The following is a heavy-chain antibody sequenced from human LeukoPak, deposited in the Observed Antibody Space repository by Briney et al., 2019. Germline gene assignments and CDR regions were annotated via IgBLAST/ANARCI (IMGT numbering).Heavy chain of an antibody. D-gene: IGHD4-17*01. J-gene: IGHJ4*02. CDR1: GGSFSGYY. Sequence: SETLSLTCAVYGGSFSGYYWGWIRQPPGKGLEWIGEINHSGGTNYNPSLKSRVTISVDTSKYQFSLKLSSVTAADTAVYYCASSGDYRFDYWGQGTLVTVSS. V-gene: IGHV4-34*01. CDR2: INHSGGT. CDR3: ASSGDYRFDY.